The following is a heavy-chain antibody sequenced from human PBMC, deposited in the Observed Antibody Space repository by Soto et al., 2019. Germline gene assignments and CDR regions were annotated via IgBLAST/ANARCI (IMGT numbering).Heavy chain of an antibody. CDR3: ASPSRFDSSGYYFDS. CDR1: GDSISSDGYY. V-gene: IGHV4-31*03. Sequence: SSETLSLTCTVSGDSISSDGYYWAWMRQHPEKGLEWIVYIYYSGSTYYNPSLKSRVTISVDTSKNQFSLKLSSVPAADTAVYYCASPSRFDSSGYYFDSWGQGTLVTVS. CDR2: IYYSGST. J-gene: IGHJ4*02. D-gene: IGHD3-22*01.